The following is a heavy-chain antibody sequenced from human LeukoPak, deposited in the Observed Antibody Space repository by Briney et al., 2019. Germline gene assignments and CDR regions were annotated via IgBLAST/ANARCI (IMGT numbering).Heavy chain of an antibody. Sequence: PSETLSLTCTVSGGSISSSSYYWGWIRQPPGKGLEWIGSIYYSGSTYYNPSLKSRVTISVDTSKNQFSLNLSSVTAADTAVYYCARHDISYGYVTYFDYWGQGTLVTVSS. CDR3: ARHDISYGYVTYFDY. V-gene: IGHV4-39*01. J-gene: IGHJ4*02. D-gene: IGHD5-18*01. CDR1: GGSISSSSYY. CDR2: IYYSGST.